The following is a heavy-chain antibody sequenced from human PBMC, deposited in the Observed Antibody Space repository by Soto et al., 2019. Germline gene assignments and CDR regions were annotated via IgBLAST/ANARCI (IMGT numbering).Heavy chain of an antibody. CDR1: GYTFTGYY. V-gene: IGHV1-2*02. CDR3: ARPPYYYDSSGYLPH. D-gene: IGHD3-22*01. CDR2: INSNSGGT. J-gene: IGHJ4*02. Sequence: ASVKVSCKASGYTFTGYYMHWVRQAPGQGLEWMGWINSNSGGTNYAQKFQGRVTMTRDTSISTAYMELSRLRSDDTAVYYCARPPYYYDSSGYLPHWVQGTLVTVSS.